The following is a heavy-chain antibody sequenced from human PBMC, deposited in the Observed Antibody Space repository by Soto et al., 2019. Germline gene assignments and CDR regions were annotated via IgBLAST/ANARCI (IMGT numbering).Heavy chain of an antibody. CDR1: GGSITSDAYY. D-gene: IGHD1-1*01. J-gene: IGHJ4*01. Sequence: SETLSLTCTVSGGSITSDAYYWGWVRQPPGKGLECIGYVYYSVSAYYNPSHKSRVTMSVDTSKSQFSLKLTSLTAADTAVYFCARVAGSRRRPENYLAYWGHGILVTVSS. CDR3: ARVAGSRRRPENYLAY. V-gene: IGHV4-39*01. CDR2: VYYSVSA.